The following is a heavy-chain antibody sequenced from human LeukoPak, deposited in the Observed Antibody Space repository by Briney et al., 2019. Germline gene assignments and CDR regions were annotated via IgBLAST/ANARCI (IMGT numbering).Heavy chain of an antibody. J-gene: IGHJ4*02. CDR2: ISSRSYYI. CDR1: GFNFSSYS. Sequence: PGGSLRLSCAASGFNFSSYSMNWVRQAPGKGLEWVSSISSRSYYIYYAESVKGRFTISRDNAKNSLYLQMNSLRAEDTAVYYCARGGRQWLAYIDYWGQGTLVTVSS. CDR3: ARGGRQWLAYIDY. V-gene: IGHV3-21*01. D-gene: IGHD6-19*01.